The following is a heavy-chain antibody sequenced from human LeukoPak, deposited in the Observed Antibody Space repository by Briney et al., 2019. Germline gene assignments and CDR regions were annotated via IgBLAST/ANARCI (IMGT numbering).Heavy chain of an antibody. CDR2: ISAYNGNT. CDR1: GYTFTSYG. D-gene: IGHD3-16*02. J-gene: IGHJ5*02. Sequence: ASVKVSCKASGYTFTSYGISWVRLAPGQGLEWMGWISAYNGNTNYAQKLQGRVTMTTDTSTSTAYMELRSLRSDDTAVYYCARIIDLFNWFDPWGQGTLVTVSS. CDR3: ARIIDLFNWFDP. V-gene: IGHV1-18*01.